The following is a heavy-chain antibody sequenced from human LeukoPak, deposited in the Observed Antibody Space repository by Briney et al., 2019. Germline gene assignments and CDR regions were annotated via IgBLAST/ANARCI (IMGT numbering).Heavy chain of an antibody. Sequence: GGSLRLSCAASGFTFSTYALNWVRQAPGKGLEWVSAISDSGGAIFYADSVKGRFTMSRDNSKNSLFLQMNSLRDEDTAVYYCARDQCSGGSCYSGFGPYYYYGMDVWGQGTTVTVSS. CDR2: ISDSGGAI. CDR1: GFTFSTYA. D-gene: IGHD2-15*01. V-gene: IGHV3-23*01. J-gene: IGHJ6*02. CDR3: ARDQCSGGSCYSGFGPYYYYGMDV.